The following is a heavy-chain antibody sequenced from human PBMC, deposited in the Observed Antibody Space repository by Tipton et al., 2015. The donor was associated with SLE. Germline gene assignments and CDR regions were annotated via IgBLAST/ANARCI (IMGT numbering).Heavy chain of an antibody. D-gene: IGHD2/OR15-2a*01. CDR3: ARAREYEMPLPLFMDV. J-gene: IGHJ6*02. Sequence: TLSLTCAVYGGSFSGYYWSWIRQSPGKGLEWIGYVSYAGSTNYNPSLESRVTMSVDTSKNQFSLKLYSVTAADTAVYYCARAREYEMPLPLFMDVWGQGATVTVSS. CDR1: GGSFSGYY. V-gene: IGHV4-59*01. CDR2: VSYAGST.